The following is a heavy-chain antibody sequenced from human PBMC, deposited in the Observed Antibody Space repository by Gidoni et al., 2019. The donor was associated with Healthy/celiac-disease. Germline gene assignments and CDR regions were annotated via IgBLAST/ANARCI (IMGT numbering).Heavy chain of an antibody. V-gene: IGHV4-39*01. CDR3: ARQWYDSSGTIDY. CDR1: GGSISSSSYY. Sequence: QLQLQESGPGLVKPSETLSLTCPVSGGSISSSSYYWGWIRQPPGKGLEWIGSIYYSGSTYYNPSLKSRVTISVDTSKNQFSLKLSSVTAADTAVYYCARQWYDSSGTIDYWGQGTLVTVSS. CDR2: IYYSGST. D-gene: IGHD3-22*01. J-gene: IGHJ4*02.